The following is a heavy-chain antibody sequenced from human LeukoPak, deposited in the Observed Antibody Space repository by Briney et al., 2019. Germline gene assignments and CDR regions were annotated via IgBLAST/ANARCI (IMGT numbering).Heavy chain of an antibody. CDR1: GGSISSYY. Sequence: SETLSLTCTVSGGSISSYYRSWIRQPPGKGLEWIGYIYYSGSTTYKPSLKSRVTISVDTSKNQFSLKLSSVTAADTAVYYCARLSIVGATNFDYWGQGTLVTVSS. V-gene: IGHV4-59*08. J-gene: IGHJ4*02. CDR3: ARLSIVGATNFDY. CDR2: IYYSGST. D-gene: IGHD1-26*01.